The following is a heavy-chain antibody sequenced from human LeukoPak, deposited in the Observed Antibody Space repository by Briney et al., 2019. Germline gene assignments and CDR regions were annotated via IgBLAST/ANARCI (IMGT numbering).Heavy chain of an antibody. CDR1: GGSISSYY. Sequence: PSETLSLTCTVSGGSISSYYWSWIRRPPGKGLEWIGYIYYSGSTNYNPSLKSRVTISVDTSKNQFSLKLSSVTAADTAVYYCASDRYCSSTSCYGGWFDPWGQGTLVTVSS. CDR2: IYYSGST. D-gene: IGHD2-2*01. CDR3: ASDRYCSSTSCYGGWFDP. V-gene: IGHV4-59*01. J-gene: IGHJ5*02.